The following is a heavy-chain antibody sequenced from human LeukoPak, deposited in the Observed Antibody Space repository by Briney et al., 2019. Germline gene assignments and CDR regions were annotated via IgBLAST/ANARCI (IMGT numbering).Heavy chain of an antibody. V-gene: IGHV1-3*01. CDR3: ARDGIAAAVSD. Sequence: GESLKISCKGSEYSFTSYWIGWVRQMPGKGLEWMGWINAGNGNTKYSQKFQGRVTITRDTSASTAYMELSSLRSEDTAVYYCARDGIAAAVSDWGQGTLVTVSS. D-gene: IGHD6-13*01. J-gene: IGHJ4*02. CDR1: EYSFTSYW. CDR2: INAGNGNT.